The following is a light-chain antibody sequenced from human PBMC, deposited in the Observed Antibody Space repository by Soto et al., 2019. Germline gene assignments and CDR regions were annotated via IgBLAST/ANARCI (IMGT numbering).Light chain of an antibody. CDR2: KAS. V-gene: IGKV1D-43*01. CDR3: QQYNPYSPWT. J-gene: IGKJ1*01. CDR1: QGISSY. Sequence: AIRMTQSPFSLSASVGDRVTITCWASQGISSYLAWYQQKPAKAPKLLISKASKLESGVPSRFSGSGSGTDFTLTISGLQPDDFATYYCQQYNPYSPWTFGQGTKVEIK.